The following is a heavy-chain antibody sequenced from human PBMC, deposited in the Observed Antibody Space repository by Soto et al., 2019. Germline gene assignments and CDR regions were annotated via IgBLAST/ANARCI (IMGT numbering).Heavy chain of an antibody. CDR3: AHREGDDYVWGSYKDAFDM. CDR1: GLSLNTSAVG. Sequence: GPALLTPTPTLPLTCPFSGLSLNTSAVGVGRMSELKGNDMECVALIYCDVDKRYSPSLKSRLAITKDTSKNQVVLKMTNMDPVDTATYYCAHREGDDYVWGSYKDAFDMWGRGTLVTVSS. D-gene: IGHD3-16*01. V-gene: IGHV2-5*02. CDR2: IYCDVDK. J-gene: IGHJ3*02.